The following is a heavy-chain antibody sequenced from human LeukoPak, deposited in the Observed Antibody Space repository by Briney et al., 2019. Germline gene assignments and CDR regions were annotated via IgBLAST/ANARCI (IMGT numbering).Heavy chain of an antibody. V-gene: IGHV1-2*02. Sequence: ASVKVSCKASGYTFTGNYMHWVRQAPGQGLEWMGWINPNSGGTNYAQKFQGRVTMTRDTSISTAYMELSRLRSDDTAVYYCARSRGYYYDSSGYSDYWGQGTLVTVSS. D-gene: IGHD3-22*01. CDR3: ARSRGYYYDSSGYSDY. CDR1: GYTFTGNY. J-gene: IGHJ4*02. CDR2: INPNSGGT.